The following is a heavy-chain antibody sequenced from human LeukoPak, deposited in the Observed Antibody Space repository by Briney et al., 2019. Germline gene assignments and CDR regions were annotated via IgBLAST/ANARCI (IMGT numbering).Heavy chain of an antibody. J-gene: IGHJ4*02. CDR3: ARAGYTGFDLGY. V-gene: IGHV1-2*02. CDR2: INPNSGGT. CDR1: GYSFTGYY. Sequence: GASVKVSCKASGYSFTGYYMHWVRQAPGQGLEWMGWINPNSGGTNYAQNFQGRVTMTRDTSISTAYMELSRLRSADTAVYYCARAGYTGFDLGYWGQGTLVTASS. D-gene: IGHD5-12*01.